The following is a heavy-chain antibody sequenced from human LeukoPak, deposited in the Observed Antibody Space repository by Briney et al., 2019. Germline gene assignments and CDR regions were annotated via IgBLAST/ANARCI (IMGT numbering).Heavy chain of an antibody. J-gene: IGHJ2*01. CDR1: GGSISRSSFH. CDR2: IFYSGST. CDR3: ARSFGGNSVNWYFDL. V-gene: IGHV4-39*01. Sequence: SETLSLTCTVSGGSISRSSFHWGCIRQPPGKGLEWIGSIFYSGSTYYNPSLKSRVTISVDTSKNQFSLKLSSVTASDTAVYYCARSFGGNSVNWYFDLWGRGTLVTVSS. D-gene: IGHD4-23*01.